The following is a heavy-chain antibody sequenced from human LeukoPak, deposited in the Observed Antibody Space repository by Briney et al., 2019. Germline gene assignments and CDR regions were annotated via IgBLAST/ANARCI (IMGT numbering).Heavy chain of an antibody. D-gene: IGHD1-26*01. J-gene: IGHJ4*02. CDR2: ISSSSSYI. CDR1: GFTFSSYS. CDR3: ARDSRTQPGRIDY. V-gene: IGHV3-21*01. Sequence: TGGSLRLSCAASGFTFSSYSMNWVRQAPGKGLEWVSSISSSSSYIYYADSVKGRFTISRDNAKNSLYLQMNSLRAEDTAVYYCARDSRTQPGRIDYWGQGTLVTVSS.